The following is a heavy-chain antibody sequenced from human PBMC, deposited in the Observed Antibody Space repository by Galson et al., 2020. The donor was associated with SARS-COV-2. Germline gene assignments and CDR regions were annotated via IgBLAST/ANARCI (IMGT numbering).Heavy chain of an antibody. D-gene: IGHD3-10*01. J-gene: IGHJ4*02. CDR2: INYSGST. Sequence: ETSETLSLTCTVSGGSISTYYWSWIRQPPGKGLEWIGYINYSGSTNYSPSLKSRVTISVDTSKNQFSLKLGSVTAADTAFYYCARVRYGSGDRAFEYWGQGTLVTASS. V-gene: IGHV4-59*01. CDR3: ARVRYGSGDRAFEY. CDR1: GGSISTYY.